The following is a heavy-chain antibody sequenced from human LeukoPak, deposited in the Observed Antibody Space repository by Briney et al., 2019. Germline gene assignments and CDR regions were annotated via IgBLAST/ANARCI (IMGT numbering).Heavy chain of an antibody. CDR1: GGSFSGYY. D-gene: IGHD3-22*01. CDR2: INHSGST. V-gene: IGHV4-34*01. Sequence: PSETLSLTCAVYGGSFSGYYWSWIRQPPGKGLEWIGEINHSGSTNYNPSLKSRVTISVDTSKNQFSLKLSSVTAADTAVYYCARVGGNYYDSFRRSFDYWGQGTLVTVSS. CDR3: ARVGGNYYDSFRRSFDY. J-gene: IGHJ4*02.